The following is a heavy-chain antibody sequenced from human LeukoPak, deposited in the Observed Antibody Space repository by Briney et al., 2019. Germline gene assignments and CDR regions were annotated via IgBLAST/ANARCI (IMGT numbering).Heavy chain of an antibody. CDR3: ARDWRQWLVPNWFDP. Sequence: SETLSLTCAVSGGSISSSSYYWGWIRQPPGKGLEWIGSIYYSGSTYYNPSLKSRVTISVDTSKNQFSLKLSSVTAADTAVYYCARDWRQWLVPNWFDPWSQGTLVTVSS. CDR1: GGSISSSSYY. CDR2: IYYSGST. V-gene: IGHV4-39*07. J-gene: IGHJ5*02. D-gene: IGHD6-19*01.